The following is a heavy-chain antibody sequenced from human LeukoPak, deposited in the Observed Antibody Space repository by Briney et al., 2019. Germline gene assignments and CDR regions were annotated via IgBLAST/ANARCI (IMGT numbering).Heavy chain of an antibody. D-gene: IGHD4-17*01. CDR3: AKNYGDYGYFDY. CDR1: GFTFSSYS. J-gene: IGHJ4*02. Sequence: GGSLRLSCAASGFTFSSYSMNWVRQAPGKGLEWVSSISSSSSYIYYADSVKGRFTIARDNAKNSLYLQMNSLRAEDTAVYYCAKNYGDYGYFDYWGQGTLVTVSS. V-gene: IGHV3-21*04. CDR2: ISSSSSYI.